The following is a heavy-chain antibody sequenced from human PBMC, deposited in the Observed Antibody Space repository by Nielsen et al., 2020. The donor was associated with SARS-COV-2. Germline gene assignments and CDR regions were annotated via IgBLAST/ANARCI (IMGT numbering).Heavy chain of an antibody. V-gene: IGHV3-49*02. CDR3: TRDDFWSGYYRA. Sequence: GESLKISCAASGFSLSTHNMNWLRQAPGKGLEWVGFIRSKAYGGTTEYAASVKGRFTISRDDSKSIAYLQMNSLKTEDTAVYYCTRDDFWSGYYRAWGQGTLVTVSS. D-gene: IGHD3-3*01. J-gene: IGHJ5*02. CDR2: IRSKAYGGTT. CDR1: GFSLSTHN.